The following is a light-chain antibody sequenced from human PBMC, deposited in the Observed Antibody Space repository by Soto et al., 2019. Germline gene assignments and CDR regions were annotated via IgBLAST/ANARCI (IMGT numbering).Light chain of an antibody. CDR3: QQYVTSPRT. J-gene: IGKJ1*01. Sequence: EIVMTQSPATVSVSPGETATLSCRASQSLRPTYVAWYQQRPGQAPRLLIYGASFRATGIPARFSGRGSGTEFTLSISRLEPEDFAVYYCQQYVTSPRTFGQGTKVDI. CDR1: QSLRPTY. V-gene: IGKV3-20*01. CDR2: GAS.